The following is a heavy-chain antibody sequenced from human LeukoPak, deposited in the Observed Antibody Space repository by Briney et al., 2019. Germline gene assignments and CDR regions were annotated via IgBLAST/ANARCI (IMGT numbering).Heavy chain of an antibody. V-gene: IGHV1-18*01. J-gene: IGHJ5*02. CDR2: VLAYNGNT. CDR3: ARAMDYDYWNSSRNWFDP. D-gene: IGHD3-3*01. Sequence: GSVEVSYTPPCSLFIHFAISCVGQAPGRGREGVGGVLAYNGNTNYAHKLQGRVTMTTDTSTSTDYMELRMLRHDDTAVYYCARAMDYDYWNSSRNWFDPWGQGTRATVTS. CDR1: CSLFIHFA.